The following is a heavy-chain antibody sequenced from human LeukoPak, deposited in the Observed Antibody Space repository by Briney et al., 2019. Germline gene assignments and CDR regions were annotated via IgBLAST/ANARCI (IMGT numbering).Heavy chain of an antibody. CDR1: GGSISSYY. CDR2: IYTSGST. CDR3: ARHDLPYNWFDP. Sequence: PSETLSPTCTVSGGSISSYYWSWIRQPPGKGLEWIGYIYTSGSTNYNPSLKSRVTISVDTSKNQFSLKLSSVTAADTAVYYCARHDLPYNWFDPWGQGTLVTVSS. V-gene: IGHV4-4*09. J-gene: IGHJ5*02.